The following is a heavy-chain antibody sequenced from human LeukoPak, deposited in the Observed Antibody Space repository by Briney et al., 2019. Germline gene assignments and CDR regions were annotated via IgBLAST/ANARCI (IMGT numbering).Heavy chain of an antibody. D-gene: IGHD3-10*01. CDR3: VIDRGASY. V-gene: IGHV3-21*01. J-gene: IGHJ4*02. CDR1: GFTFSSYS. Sequence: GGSLRLSCAASGFTFSSYSMNWVRQAPGKGLEWVSSISSSSSYIYYTDSVKGRFTISRDNAKKSLYLQMNSLRAEDTAVYYCVIDRGASYWGQGTLVTVSS. CDR2: ISSSSSYI.